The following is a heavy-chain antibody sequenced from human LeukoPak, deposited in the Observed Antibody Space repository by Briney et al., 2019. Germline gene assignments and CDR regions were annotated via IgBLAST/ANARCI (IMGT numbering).Heavy chain of an antibody. CDR3: ARGYGYDFWSGPEPFDY. D-gene: IGHD3-3*01. V-gene: IGHV3-33*01. J-gene: IGHJ4*02. Sequence: GGSLRLSCAASGFTFSSYGMHWGRQAPGKGLGWVAVIWYDGSNKYYADSVKGRFTISRDNSKNTLYLQMNSLRAEDTAVYYCARGYGYDFWSGPEPFDYWGQGTLVTVSS. CDR1: GFTFSSYG. CDR2: IWYDGSNK.